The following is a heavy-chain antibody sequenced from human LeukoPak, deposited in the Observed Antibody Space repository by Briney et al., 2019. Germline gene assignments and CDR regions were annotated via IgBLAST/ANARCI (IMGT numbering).Heavy chain of an antibody. V-gene: IGHV1-69*05. J-gene: IGHJ6*03. CDR1: GGTFSSYA. CDR2: IIPIFGTA. CDR3: ASSKGDYYYYMDV. Sequence: SVKVSCKASGGTFSSYAISWVRQAPGQGLEWMGGIIPIFGTANYAQKFQGRVTITTDESTSTAYMALSSLRSEDTAVYYCASSKGDYYYYMDVWGKGTTVTVSS. D-gene: IGHD2-2*01.